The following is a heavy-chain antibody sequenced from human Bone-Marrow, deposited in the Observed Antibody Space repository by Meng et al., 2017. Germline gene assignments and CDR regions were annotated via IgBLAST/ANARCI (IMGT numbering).Heavy chain of an antibody. V-gene: IGHV4-39*01. D-gene: IGHD5-18*01. CDR3: ARHKGNSYGYLYFDY. J-gene: IGHJ4*02. CDR2: IYYFGDT. CDR1: GGSISDRSYY. Sequence: QLQLQESGPGLVKPSETLSLTCTVSGGSISDRSYYWGWIRQPPGKGLEWIGSIYYFGDTFYSPSLRSRVTISVDTSKNQFSLKLSSVTAADTAVFYCARHKGNSYGYLYFDYWGQGILVTVS.